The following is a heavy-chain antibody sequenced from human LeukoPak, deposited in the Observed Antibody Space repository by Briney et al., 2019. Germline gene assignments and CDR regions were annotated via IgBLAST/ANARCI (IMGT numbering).Heavy chain of an antibody. CDR1: GFTVSSNY. V-gene: IGHV3-53*04. Sequence: GGSLRLSCAASGFTVSSNYMSWVRQAPGKGLEWVSVIYSGGSTYYADSVKGRFTISRHNSKNTLYLQMNSLRAEDTAVYYCAREIYGSGSYYDDLYYYGMDVWGQGTTVTVSS. CDR2: IYSGGST. D-gene: IGHD3-10*01. J-gene: IGHJ6*02. CDR3: AREIYGSGSYYDDLYYYGMDV.